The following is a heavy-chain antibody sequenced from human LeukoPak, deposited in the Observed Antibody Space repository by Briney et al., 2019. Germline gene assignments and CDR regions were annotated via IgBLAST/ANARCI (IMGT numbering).Heavy chain of an antibody. D-gene: IGHD6-19*01. CDR3: ARHDAAAVVEY. CDR1: GGSISSHTYY. Sequence: SETLSLTCTVSGGSISSHTYYWGWIRQAPGKGLEWIGSIYYSGNTYYNPSLKSRVTISVDTSKNQFSLELRSVIAAVYNCARHDAAAVVEYWGQGTLVTVSS. J-gene: IGHJ4*02. V-gene: IGHV4-39*01. CDR2: IYYSGNT.